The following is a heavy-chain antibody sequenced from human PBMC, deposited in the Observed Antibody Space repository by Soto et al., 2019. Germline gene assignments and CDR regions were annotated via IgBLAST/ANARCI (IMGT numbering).Heavy chain of an antibody. D-gene: IGHD3-3*01. V-gene: IGHV3-30-3*01. Sequence: GGSLRLSCAASVFAFSSYAMHWVRQAPGKGLEWVSVISYDGSNKYYADSVKGRFTISRDNSKNTLYLQMNSLRAEDTAVYYCARDVPYDFWSGYRIWDWFDPWGQGTLVTVSS. CDR1: VFAFSSYA. CDR2: ISYDGSNK. J-gene: IGHJ5*02. CDR3: ARDVPYDFWSGYRIWDWFDP.